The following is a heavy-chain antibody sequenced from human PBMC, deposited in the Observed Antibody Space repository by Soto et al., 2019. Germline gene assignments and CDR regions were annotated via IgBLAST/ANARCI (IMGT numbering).Heavy chain of an antibody. Sequence: PSETLSLTCAVYGGSFIGYYWNWLLQPPWEGLEWIGKIDQSGSTNYNPSLKSRVTMSVDTSRSQFSLKLTSVTAADTAVYYCARLRFSGSYTFSPWFLAYYYGMDVWGQGTTVTVSS. CDR1: GGSFIGYY. CDR3: ARLRFSGSYTFSPWFLAYYYGMDV. D-gene: IGHD1-26*01. J-gene: IGHJ6*02. CDR2: IDQSGST. V-gene: IGHV4-34*01.